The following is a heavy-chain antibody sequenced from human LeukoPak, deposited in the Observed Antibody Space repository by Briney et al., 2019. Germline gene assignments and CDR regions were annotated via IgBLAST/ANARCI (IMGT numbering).Heavy chain of an antibody. CDR1: GGSFSGYY. J-gene: IGHJ4*01. CDR2: INHSGST. V-gene: IGHV4-34*01. Sequence: SETLSLTCAVYGGSFSGYYWSWIRRPPGKGLEWIGEINHSGSTNYNPSLKSRVTISVDTSKNQFSLKLSSVTAADTAVYYCARVRYFDWLLSNWGQGTLVTVSS. CDR3: ARVRYFDWLLSN. D-gene: IGHD3-9*01.